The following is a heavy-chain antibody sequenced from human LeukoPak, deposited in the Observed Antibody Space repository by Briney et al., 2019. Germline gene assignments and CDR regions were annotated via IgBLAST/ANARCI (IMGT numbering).Heavy chain of an antibody. V-gene: IGHV5-51*01. CDR1: GYSFTSYW. D-gene: IGHD5-12*01. Sequence: GESLKISCKGSGYSFTSYWIGWVRQMPGKGLEWMGIIYPGDSDTTYSPSFQGQVTISADKSISTAYLQWSSLKASDTAMYYCARHGSVYSGYDYYFDYWGQGTLVTVSS. CDR3: ARHGSVYSGYDYYFDY. CDR2: IYPGDSDT. J-gene: IGHJ4*02.